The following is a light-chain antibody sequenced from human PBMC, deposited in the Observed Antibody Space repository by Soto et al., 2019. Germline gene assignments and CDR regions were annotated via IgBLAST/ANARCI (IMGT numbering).Light chain of an antibody. J-gene: IGKJ4*01. CDR1: QTISKN. CDR2: DAS. CDR3: QQYNNWPLLT. Sequence: EGMMTQSPATLSLSPGETATLSCRGSQTISKNLAWYQQKPGQAPRLLIYDASTRATDIPDRSSGSGSGTEFTLTISSLQSEDFAVYYCQQYNNWPLLTFGGGTKVDI. V-gene: IGKV3-15*01.